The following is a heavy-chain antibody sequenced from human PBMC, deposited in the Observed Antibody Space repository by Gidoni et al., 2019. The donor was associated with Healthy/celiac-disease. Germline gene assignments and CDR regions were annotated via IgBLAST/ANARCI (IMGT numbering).Heavy chain of an antibody. V-gene: IGHV4-39*01. CDR3: ARRGFSSSPPFDP. Sequence: QLQLQESGPGLVKPSETLSLTCTVSGGSISSSSYYWGWIRQPPGKGLEWIGSIYYSGSTYYNPSLKSRVTISVDTSKNQFSLKLSSVTAADTAVYYCARRGFSSSPPFDPWGQGTLVTVSS. J-gene: IGHJ5*02. CDR2: IYYSGST. D-gene: IGHD6-6*01. CDR1: GGSISSSSYY.